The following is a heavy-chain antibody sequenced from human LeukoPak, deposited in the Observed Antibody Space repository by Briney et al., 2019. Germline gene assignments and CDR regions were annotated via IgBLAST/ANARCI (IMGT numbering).Heavy chain of an antibody. V-gene: IGHV3-66*01. D-gene: IGHD3-22*01. J-gene: IGHJ6*03. CDR2: IYTDGTT. CDR1: GFTVSSNY. Sequence: GGSLRLSCAASGFTVSSNYMSWVRQAPGKGLEWVSVIYTDGTTHYADSVKGRFTISRDSSKNTLYLQMSGLRAEDTAVYYCARSASYDSTSYYIYYFLDVWGKGTTVTISS. CDR3: ARSASYDSTSYYIYYFLDV.